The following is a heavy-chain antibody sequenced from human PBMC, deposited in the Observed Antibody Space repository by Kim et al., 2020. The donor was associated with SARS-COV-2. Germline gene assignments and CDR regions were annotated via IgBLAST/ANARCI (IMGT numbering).Heavy chain of an antibody. CDR3: TREGGYYYDSSGYYYGSFDH. V-gene: IGHV3-49*04. CDR2: IRSKAYGGTT. Sequence: GGSLRLSCTASGFTFGDYAMSWVRQAPGKGLEWVGFIRSKAYGGTTEYAASVKGRFTISRDDSKSIASLQMNILKTEDTAVYYCTREGGYYYDSSGYYYGSFDHWGQGTLVTVSS. D-gene: IGHD3-22*01. CDR1: GFTFGDYA. J-gene: IGHJ4*02.